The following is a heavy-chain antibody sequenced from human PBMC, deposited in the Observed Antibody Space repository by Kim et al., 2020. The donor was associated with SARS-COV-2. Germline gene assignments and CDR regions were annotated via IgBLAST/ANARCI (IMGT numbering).Heavy chain of an antibody. D-gene: IGHD6-13*01. CDR2: IYYSGST. Sequence: SETLSLTCTVSGGSISSGGFYWSWIRQHPGKGLEWLGYIYYSGSTYYNPSLKSRVTISVDTSKNQFSLKLSSVTAANTAVYYCASLAAAGHVQHWGQGTLVTVSS. V-gene: IGHV4-31*03. J-gene: IGHJ1*01. CDR3: ASLAAAGHVQH. CDR1: GGSISSGGFY.